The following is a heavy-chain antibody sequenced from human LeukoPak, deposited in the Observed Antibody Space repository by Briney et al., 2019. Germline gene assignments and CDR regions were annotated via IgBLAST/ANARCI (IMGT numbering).Heavy chain of an antibody. D-gene: IGHD1-26*01. CDR1: GYTFTDYY. CDR3: ARGHSGSSKAFDY. V-gene: IGHV1-2*02. Sequence: ASVKVSCKASGYTFTDYYSHCVRQAPGQGLEWMGWINPNSGGTNYAQKFQGRVTMTRDTSISTAYMELSRLRSDDTAVYYCARGHSGSSKAFDYWGQGTLVTVSS. J-gene: IGHJ4*02. CDR2: INPNSGGT.